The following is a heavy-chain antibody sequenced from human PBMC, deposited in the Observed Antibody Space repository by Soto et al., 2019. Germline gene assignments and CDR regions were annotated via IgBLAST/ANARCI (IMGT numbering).Heavy chain of an antibody. D-gene: IGHD2-21*01. J-gene: IGHJ4*02. Sequence: TSETLSLTCTVSGDSISSGDYYWSWVRQPPGKGLEWIGYIYYSGSTYYNPSLKSRVTISVDTSKKQLSLNLTSVTAADTAVYNCARHCGVTLANWGQRPLVTVSS. CDR2: IYYSGST. CDR1: GDSISSGDYY. CDR3: ARHCGVTLAN. V-gene: IGHV4-30-4*01.